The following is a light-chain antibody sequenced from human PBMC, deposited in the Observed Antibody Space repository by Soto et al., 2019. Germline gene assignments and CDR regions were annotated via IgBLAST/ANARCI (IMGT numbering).Light chain of an antibody. CDR2: DTS. Sequence: ENVLYESPATLSLSTGERATLTCRASQFLSSYLAWYQQKPGQPPRLLIYDTSNRATGIPARFSGSRSGTDFTLTISSLEPEDFGVYYCQQRSNWHTFGQGTKVAI. CDR3: QQRSNWHT. CDR1: QFLSSY. V-gene: IGKV3-11*01. J-gene: IGKJ1*01.